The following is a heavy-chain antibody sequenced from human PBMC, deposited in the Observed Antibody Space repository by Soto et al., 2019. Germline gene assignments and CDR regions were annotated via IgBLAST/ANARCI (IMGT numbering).Heavy chain of an antibody. CDR2: IYYSGST. CDR1: GGSISSGGYY. Sequence: TLSLTCTVSGGSISSGGYYWSWIRQHPGKGLEWIGYIYYSGSTYYNPSLKSRVTISVDTSKNQFSLKLSSVTAADTAVYYCAREPRVGHYYGSGSYLLSVLDVWGQGTTVTVSS. D-gene: IGHD3-10*01. J-gene: IGHJ6*02. CDR3: AREPRVGHYYGSGSYLLSVLDV. V-gene: IGHV4-31*02.